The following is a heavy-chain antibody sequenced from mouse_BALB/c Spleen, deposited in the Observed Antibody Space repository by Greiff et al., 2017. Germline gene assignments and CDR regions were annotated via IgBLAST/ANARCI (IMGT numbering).Heavy chain of an antibody. V-gene: IGHV5-4*02. Sequence: EVKVVESGGGLVKPGGSLKLSCAASGFTFSDYYMYWVRQTPEKRLEWVATISDGGSYTYYPDSVKGRFTISRDNAKNNLYLQMSSLKSEDTAMYYCARDGDYDGYWYFDVWGAGTTVTVSS. CDR1: GFTFSDYY. CDR2: ISDGGSYT. D-gene: IGHD2-4*01. CDR3: ARDGDYDGYWYFDV. J-gene: IGHJ1*01.